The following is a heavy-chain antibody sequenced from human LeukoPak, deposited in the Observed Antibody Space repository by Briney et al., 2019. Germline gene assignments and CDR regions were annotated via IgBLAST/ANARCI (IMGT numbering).Heavy chain of an antibody. CDR2: ISSSSSYI. Sequence: GGSLRLSCAASGFTFSSYSMNWVRQAPGKGLEWVSSISSSSSYIYYADSVKGRFTISRDNAKNSLYLQMNSLRAEDTAVYYCARDLRTQLWKSEHNLGYRGQGTLVTGSS. J-gene: IGHJ4*02. D-gene: IGHD5-18*01. CDR3: ARDLRTQLWKSEHNLGY. V-gene: IGHV3-21*01. CDR1: GFTFSSYS.